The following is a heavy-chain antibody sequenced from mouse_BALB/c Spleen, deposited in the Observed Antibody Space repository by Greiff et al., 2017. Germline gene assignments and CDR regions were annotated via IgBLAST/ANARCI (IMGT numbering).Heavy chain of an antibody. J-gene: IGHJ2*01. V-gene: IGHV1-7*01. Sequence: QVQLQQSGAELAKPGASVKMSCKASGYTFTSYWMHWVKQRPGQGLEWIGYINPSTGYTEYNQKFKDKATLTADKSSSTAYMQLSSLKSEDSAVYFCARGGSNWDFDYWGQGTTLTVSS. D-gene: IGHD4-1*01. CDR3: ARGGSNWDFDY. CDR1: GYTFTSYW. CDR2: INPSTGYT.